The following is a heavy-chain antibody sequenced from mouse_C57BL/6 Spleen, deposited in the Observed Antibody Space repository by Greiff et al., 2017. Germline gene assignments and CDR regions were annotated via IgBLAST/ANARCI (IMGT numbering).Heavy chain of an antibody. V-gene: IGHV1-80*01. Sequence: LQQSGASVKISCKASGYAFSSYWMNWVKQRPGKGLEWIGQIYPGDGDTNYNGKFKGKATLTADKSSSTAYMQLSSLTSEDSAVYFCARRHAPYYFDYWGKGTTLTVSS. CDR1: GYAFSSYW. D-gene: IGHD3-1*01. CDR2: IYPGDGDT. CDR3: ARRHAPYYFDY. J-gene: IGHJ2*01.